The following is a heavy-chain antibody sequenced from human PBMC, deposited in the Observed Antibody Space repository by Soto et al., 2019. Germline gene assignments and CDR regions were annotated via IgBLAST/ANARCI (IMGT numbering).Heavy chain of an antibody. D-gene: IGHD2-2*01. CDR2: IIPIVGTG. CDR3: ARVVILVPTASTHYYYHMDV. Sequence: QVQLVQSGAEVRKPGSSVTVSCKASGGTFSNYAISWVRQAPGQGLEWMGGIIPIVGTGSYAQKFQGRVTITADEPTTTAYMELSSLRFEDTAVYDWARVVILVPTASTHYYYHMDVWGPGTTVTVSS. J-gene: IGHJ6*02. V-gene: IGHV1-69*01. CDR1: GGTFSNYA.